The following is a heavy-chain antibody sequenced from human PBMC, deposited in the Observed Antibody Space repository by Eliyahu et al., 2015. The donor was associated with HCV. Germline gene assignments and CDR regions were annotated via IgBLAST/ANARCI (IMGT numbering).Heavy chain of an antibody. J-gene: IGHJ6*02. CDR2: ISGRGVAT. CDR1: GFTFNSYA. V-gene: IGHV3-23*01. D-gene: IGHD2-21*01. CDR3: AKWGGCTGGNCYLFPYSYYGMDV. Sequence: EVQLLESGGGLVQPGGFLRLSCTDSGFTFNSYAMSWVRQAPGKGLEWVSSISGRGVATYYADSVQGRFTISRDNSKNTVHLQMNSLRVEDTAVYYCAKWGGCTGGNCYLFPYSYYGMDVWGQGTTVTVSS.